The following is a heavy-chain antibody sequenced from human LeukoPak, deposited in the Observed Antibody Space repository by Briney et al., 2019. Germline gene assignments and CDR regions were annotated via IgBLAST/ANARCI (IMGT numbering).Heavy chain of an antibody. V-gene: IGHV1-46*01. CDR2: MNPSGGST. J-gene: IGHJ4*02. Sequence: ASVKVSCKASGYTFTSYDMHWVRQAPGQGLEWMGRMNPSGGSTSYAQKFQGRVTMTRGTSTSTVYMELSSLRCEDTAVYYCARVSASNLPDYWGQGTLVTVSS. CDR1: GYTFTSYD. CDR3: ARVSASNLPDY.